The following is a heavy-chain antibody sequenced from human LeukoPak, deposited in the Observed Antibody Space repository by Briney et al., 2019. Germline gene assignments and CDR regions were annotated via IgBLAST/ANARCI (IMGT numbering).Heavy chain of an antibody. D-gene: IGHD5-12*01. CDR1: GYTFTSYY. CDR2: INPSGGST. CDR3: ARLVSMVGGYSGYDDFDY. V-gene: IGHV1-46*01. Sequence: ASVKVSCKASGYTFTSYYMHWVRQAPGQGLEWMGIINPSGGSTSYAQKFQGRVTMTRDMSTSTVYVELSSLRSEDTAVYYCARLVSMVGGYSGYDDFDYWGQGTLVTVSS. J-gene: IGHJ4*02.